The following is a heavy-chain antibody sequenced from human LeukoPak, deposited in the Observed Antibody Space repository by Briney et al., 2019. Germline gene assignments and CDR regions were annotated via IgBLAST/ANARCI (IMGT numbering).Heavy chain of an antibody. J-gene: IGHJ5*02. CDR2: IYYSGST. D-gene: IGHD4-17*01. Sequence: TSETLSLTCAVYGGSFSGYYWSWIRQPPGKGLEWIGSIYYSGSTYYNPSLKSRVTISVDTSKNQFSLKLSSVTAADTAVYYCARHSLTTVTSTMFDPWGQGTLVTVSS. CDR1: GGSFSGYY. V-gene: IGHV4-34*01. CDR3: ARHSLTTVTSTMFDP.